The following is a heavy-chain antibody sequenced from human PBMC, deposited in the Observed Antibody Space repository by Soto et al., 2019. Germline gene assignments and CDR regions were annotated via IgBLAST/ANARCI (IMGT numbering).Heavy chain of an antibody. Sequence: QAQLVQSGAEVKQPGASVKVSCKASNYTFTSYGMSWVRQAPGQGLEWMGWISTYTGMTNYAQKFQGRVTMTTDTPTATVYVELRGLTTNDTALYYCARGAPAGVRGQGTLVTVSS. CDR1: NYTFTSYG. CDR3: ARGAPAGV. J-gene: IGHJ4*02. CDR2: ISTYTGMT. D-gene: IGHD6-25*01. V-gene: IGHV1-18*01.